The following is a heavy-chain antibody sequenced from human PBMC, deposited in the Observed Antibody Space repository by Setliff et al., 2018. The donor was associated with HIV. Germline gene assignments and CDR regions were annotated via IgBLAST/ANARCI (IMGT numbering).Heavy chain of an antibody. V-gene: IGHV4-31*11. CDR1: GGSFTDIGGSFTDYY. D-gene: IGHD3-16*02. Sequence: PSETLSLTCAVFGGSFTDIGGSFTDYYWSWIRQQPGKGLEWIGYIYYSGSTYYNPSLKSRVTISVDTSKNQFSLKLSSVTAADTAVYYCARGYPVSYYYYMDVWGKGTTVTVSS. J-gene: IGHJ6*03. CDR2: IYYSGST. CDR3: ARGYPVSYYYYMDV.